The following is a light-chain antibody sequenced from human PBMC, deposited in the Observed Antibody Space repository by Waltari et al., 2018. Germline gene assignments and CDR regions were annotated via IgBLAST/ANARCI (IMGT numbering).Light chain of an antibody. Sequence: EIVLTQSPGTLSLSPGERATLSCRASQSVGRSVAWYQKKPGQAPRLLIYGAFIRATGIADRFSGSGSGTDFSLTISRLEPEDFAVYYCQHYVRLPVTFGQGTKVEIK. J-gene: IGKJ1*01. CDR1: QSVGRS. CDR3: QHYVRLPVT. V-gene: IGKV3-20*01. CDR2: GAF.